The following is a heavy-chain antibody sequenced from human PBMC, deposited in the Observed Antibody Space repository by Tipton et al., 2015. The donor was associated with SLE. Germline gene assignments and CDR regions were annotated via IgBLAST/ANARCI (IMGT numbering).Heavy chain of an antibody. CDR1: GGSISSGGYY. D-gene: IGHD3-22*01. CDR3: PIYYHDSTGLHLFDP. V-gene: IGHV4-31*03. J-gene: IGHJ5*02. Sequence: TLSLTCNVSGGSISSGGYYWSWIRQHPGKGLEWIGYTYYSGSPYYNPSLKSRVTISLDMSKNQFSLRLSSVTASDTAVYYCPIYYHDSTGLHLFDPWGQGTLVTVSS. CDR2: TYYSGSP.